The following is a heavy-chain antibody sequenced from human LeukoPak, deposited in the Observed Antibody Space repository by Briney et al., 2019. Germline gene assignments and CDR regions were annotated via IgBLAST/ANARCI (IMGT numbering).Heavy chain of an antibody. D-gene: IGHD6-13*01. CDR3: ARVAQQSSSWYIDY. CDR1: GGSFSGYY. J-gene: IGHJ4*02. V-gene: IGHV4-34*01. Sequence: SETLSLTCAVYGGSFSGYYWSWIRQPPGKGLEWIGEINHSGSTNYNPSLKSRVTISVDTSKNQFSLKLSSVTAADTAVYYCARVAQQSSSWYIDYWGQGTLVTVSS. CDR2: INHSGST.